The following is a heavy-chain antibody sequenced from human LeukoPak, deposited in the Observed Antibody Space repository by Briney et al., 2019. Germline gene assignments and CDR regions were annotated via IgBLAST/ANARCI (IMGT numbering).Heavy chain of an antibody. CDR3: TRTYMTSARFDP. CDR2: IYYSGST. CDR1: GGSISSGGYY. V-gene: IGHV4-31*03. D-gene: IGHD2-21*02. Sequence: TASETLSLTCTVSGGSISSGGYYWRWIRQHPGKGLEWIGYIYYSGSTYYNPSLKSRVTISVDTSKNQFSLNLSSVTAADTAVYYSTRTYMTSARFDPWGQGTLVTVSS. J-gene: IGHJ5*02.